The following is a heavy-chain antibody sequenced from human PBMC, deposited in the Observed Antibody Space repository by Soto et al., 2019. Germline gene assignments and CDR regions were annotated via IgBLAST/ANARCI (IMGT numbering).Heavy chain of an antibody. CDR1: GGSISSSSYY. Sequence: PSETLSLTCTVSGGSISSSSYYLGWIRQPPGKGLEWIGSIYYSGSTYYNASLKSRVTISVDTSKNQFSLKLSSVTAADTAVYYCARSDILTGYYLFDYWGQGTLVTVSS. V-gene: IGHV4-39*01. CDR2: IYYSGST. CDR3: ARSDILTGYYLFDY. D-gene: IGHD3-9*01. J-gene: IGHJ4*02.